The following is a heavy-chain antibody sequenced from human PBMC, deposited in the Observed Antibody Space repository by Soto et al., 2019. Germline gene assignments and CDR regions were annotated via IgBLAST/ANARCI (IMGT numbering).Heavy chain of an antibody. D-gene: IGHD4-17*01. CDR3: AREPDGDYDFDY. CDR2: ICAYNGNT. V-gene: IGHV1-18*01. Sequence: QVQLVQSGAEVKKPGASVKVSCKASGYTFTSYGISWVRQAPGQGLEWLGWICAYNGNTNCAQELQGRVTMNTDTSTSTAYMELRSLRSDDTAVYYCAREPDGDYDFDYWGQGTLVTVSS. J-gene: IGHJ4*02. CDR1: GYTFTSYG.